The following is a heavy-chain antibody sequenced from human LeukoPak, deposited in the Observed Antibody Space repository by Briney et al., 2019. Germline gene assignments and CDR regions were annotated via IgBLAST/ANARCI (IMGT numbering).Heavy chain of an antibody. CDR3: ARDGGLWWLPRFDY. D-gene: IGHD4/OR15-4a*01. Sequence: PGGSLRLSCAASGFTFSSYAMHWVRQAPGKGLEWVAVISYDGSNKYYADSVKGRFTISRDNSKNTLYLQMNSLRAEDTAVYYCARDGGLWWLPRFDYWGQGTLVTVSS. CDR2: ISYDGSNK. J-gene: IGHJ4*02. V-gene: IGHV3-30*04. CDR1: GFTFSSYA.